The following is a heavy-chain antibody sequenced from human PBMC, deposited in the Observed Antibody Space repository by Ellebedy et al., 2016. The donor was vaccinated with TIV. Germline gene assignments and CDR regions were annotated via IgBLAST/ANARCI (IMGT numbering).Heavy chain of an antibody. CDR2: ISGSGGST. Sequence: GESLKISXAASGFTFSSYAMSWVRQAPGKGLELVSAISGSGGSTYYADSVKGRFTISRDNSKNTLYLQMNSLRAEDTAVYYCAKVCSVGAWDGMDVWGQGTTVTVSS. D-gene: IGHD1-26*01. J-gene: IGHJ6*02. V-gene: IGHV3-23*01. CDR3: AKVCSVGAWDGMDV. CDR1: GFTFSSYA.